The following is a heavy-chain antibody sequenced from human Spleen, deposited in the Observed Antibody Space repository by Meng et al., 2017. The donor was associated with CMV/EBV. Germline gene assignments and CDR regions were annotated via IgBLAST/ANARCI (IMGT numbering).Heavy chain of an antibody. D-gene: IGHD3-10*01. J-gene: IGHJ4*02. CDR1: GYFISSGYY. CDR3: ARRLLWFENDY. V-gene: IGHV4-38-2*02. CDR2: INHSGST. Sequence: GSLRLSCTVSGYFISSGYYWGWIRQPPGKGLEWIGEINHSGSTNYNPSLKSRVTISVDTSKNQFSLKLSSVTAADTAVYYCARRLLWFENDYWGQGTLVTVSS.